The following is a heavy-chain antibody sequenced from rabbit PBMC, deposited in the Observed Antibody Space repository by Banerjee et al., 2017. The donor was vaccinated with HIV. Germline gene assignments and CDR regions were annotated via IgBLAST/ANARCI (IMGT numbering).Heavy chain of an antibody. J-gene: IGHJ4*01. Sequence: QEQLEESGGGLVQPEGSLTLTCKASGFDFSSNQYMCWVRQAPGKGLEWIACIYAGGSGSTYYASWAEGRFTISKTSSTTVTLQMTSLTAADTATYFCARAGGFENYFNLWGPGTLVTVS. CDR2: IYAGGSGST. CDR1: GFDFSSNQY. CDR3: ARAGGFENYFNL. D-gene: IGHD1-1*01. V-gene: IGHV1S45*01.